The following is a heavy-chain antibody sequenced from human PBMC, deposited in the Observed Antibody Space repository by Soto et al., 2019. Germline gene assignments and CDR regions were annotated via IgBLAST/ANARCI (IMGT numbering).Heavy chain of an antibody. V-gene: IGHV4-39*02. CDR2: IYYSGST. CDR1: GGSISSSSYY. J-gene: IGHJ5*02. D-gene: IGHD1-26*01. Sequence: SETLSLTCTVSGGSISSSSYYWGWIRQPPGKGLEWIGSIYYSGSTYYNPSLKSRVTISVDTSKNHFPLKLSSVTAADTAVYYCATQEVGGSYVYTFDPWGQGTLVT. CDR3: ATQEVGGSYVYTFDP.